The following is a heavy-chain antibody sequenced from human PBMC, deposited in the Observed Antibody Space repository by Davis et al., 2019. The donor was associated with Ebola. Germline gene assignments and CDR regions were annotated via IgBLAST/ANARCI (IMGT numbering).Heavy chain of an antibody. D-gene: IGHD3-10*01. J-gene: IGHJ5*02. Sequence: AASVKVSCKASGYTFTSYGINWVRQAPGQGLEWMGIINPSGGSTSYAQKFQGRVTMTRDTSTSTVYMELSSLRSEDTAVYYCARGVPGGVLLWFGELSAWGQGTLVTVSS. V-gene: IGHV1-46*01. CDR2: INPSGGST. CDR3: ARGVPGGVLLWFGELSA. CDR1: GYTFTSYG.